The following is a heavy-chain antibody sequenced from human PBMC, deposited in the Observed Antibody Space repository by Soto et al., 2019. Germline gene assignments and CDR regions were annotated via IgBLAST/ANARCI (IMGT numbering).Heavy chain of an antibody. D-gene: IGHD2-2*01. J-gene: IGHJ4*02. Sequence: PGGSLRLSCAASGFTFDDYAMHWVRQAPGKGLEWVSGISWNSGSIGYADSVKGRFTISRDNAKNSLYLQMNSLRAEDTALYYCAKDLAERIVVVPAAFDYWGQGTLVTVSS. CDR1: GFTFDDYA. CDR2: ISWNSGSI. CDR3: AKDLAERIVVVPAAFDY. V-gene: IGHV3-9*01.